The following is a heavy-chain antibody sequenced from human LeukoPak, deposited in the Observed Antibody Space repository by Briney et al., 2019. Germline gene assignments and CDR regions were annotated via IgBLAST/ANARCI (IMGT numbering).Heavy chain of an antibody. Sequence: GGSLRLSCAASGFTFSSYWMTWVRQAPGKGLECVANIKQDGSKKDYVDSVKGRFTIFRDNAKDSLYLQMNSLRAEDTAVYYCARVPPGDAFDIWGQGTMVTVSS. CDR2: IKQDGSKK. V-gene: IGHV3-7*01. CDR3: ARVPPGDAFDI. CDR1: GFTFSSYW. J-gene: IGHJ3*02.